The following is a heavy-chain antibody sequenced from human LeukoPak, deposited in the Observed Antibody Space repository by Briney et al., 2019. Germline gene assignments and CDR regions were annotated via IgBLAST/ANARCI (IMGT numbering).Heavy chain of an antibody. CDR1: GFTFSSYA. V-gene: IGHV3-23*01. J-gene: IGHJ6*02. CDR2: ISGSGGST. D-gene: IGHD5-24*01. CDR3: AKESVGDGYNFDYYYYGMDV. Sequence: GGSLRLSWAASGFTFSSYAMSWVRQAPGKGLEWVSAISGSGGSTYYADSVKGRFTISRDNSKNTLYLQMNSLRAEDTAVYYCAKESVGDGYNFDYYYYGMDVWGQGTTVTVSS.